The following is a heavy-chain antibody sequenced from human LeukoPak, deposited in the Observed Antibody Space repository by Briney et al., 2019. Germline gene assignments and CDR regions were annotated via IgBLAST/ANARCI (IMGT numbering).Heavy chain of an antibody. CDR2: INPNSGGT. CDR1: GYTFTGYY. D-gene: IGHD4/OR15-4a*01. V-gene: IGHV1-2*02. CDR3: ARRAGAYSHPYDY. J-gene: IGHJ4*02. Sequence: ASVKVSCKASGYTFTGYYMHWVRQAPGQGLEWMGWINPNSGGTNYAQKFQGRVTMTRDTSISTAYMELSRLRSDDTTVYYCARRAGAYSHPYDYWGQGTLVTVSS.